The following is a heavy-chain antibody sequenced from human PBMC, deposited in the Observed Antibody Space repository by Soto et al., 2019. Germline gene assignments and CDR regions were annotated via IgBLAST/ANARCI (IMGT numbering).Heavy chain of an antibody. Sequence: EVQLVESGGGLVQPGSSLRLSCAASGFTFDDYAMHWVRQAPGKGLEWVSGISWNSGSIGYADSVKGRFTISRDNAKNSLYLQMNSLRAEDTALYYCAKASGPSHPYGMDVWGQGTTVTVSS. J-gene: IGHJ6*02. V-gene: IGHV3-9*01. CDR1: GFTFDDYA. D-gene: IGHD3-10*01. CDR2: ISWNSGSI. CDR3: AKASGPSHPYGMDV.